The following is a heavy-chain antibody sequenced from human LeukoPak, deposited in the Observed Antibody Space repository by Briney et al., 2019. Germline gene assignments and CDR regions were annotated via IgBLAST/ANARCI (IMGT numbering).Heavy chain of an antibody. CDR1: GFTFSNYA. D-gene: IGHD2-15*01. Sequence: GGSLRLSCTASGFTFSNYAMSWGRQAPGKGLEWVSTISGSDGSTYYADSVKGRFTISRDNSKNTLYLQMNSLRVEDTAIYYCAKGRGYCSGGSCYSDCWGQGTLVTVSS. CDR2: ISGSDGST. CDR3: AKGRGYCSGGSCYSDC. J-gene: IGHJ4*02. V-gene: IGHV3-23*01.